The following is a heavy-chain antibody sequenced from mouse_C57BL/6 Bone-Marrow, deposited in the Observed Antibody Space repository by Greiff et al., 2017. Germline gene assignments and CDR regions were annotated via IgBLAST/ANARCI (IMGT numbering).Heavy chain of an antibody. CDR1: GYTFTDYY. CDR3: ARANWDFDY. CDR2: INPNNGGT. J-gene: IGHJ2*01. Sequence: VQLQQSGPELVKPGASVKISCKASGYTFTDYYMHWVKQSHGKSLEWIGDINPNNGGTSYNQKFKGKATLTVDKSSSTAYMELRSLTSEDSAVYYCARANWDFDYWGQGTTLTVSS. D-gene: IGHD4-1*01. V-gene: IGHV1-26*01.